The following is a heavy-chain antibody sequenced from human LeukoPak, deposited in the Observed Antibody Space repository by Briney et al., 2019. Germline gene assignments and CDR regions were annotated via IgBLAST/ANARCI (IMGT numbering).Heavy chain of an antibody. V-gene: IGHV4-39*01. CDR3: ARTYYYYYYMDV. J-gene: IGHJ6*03. CDR1: GGSISSSSYY. Sequence: SETLSLTCTVSGGSISSSSYYWGWIRQPPGKGLEWIGSIYYRGTIYYNPSLKSRVTISVDTSKNQFSLKLSSVTAADTAVYYCARTYYYYYYMDVWGKGTTVTISS. CDR2: IYYRGTI.